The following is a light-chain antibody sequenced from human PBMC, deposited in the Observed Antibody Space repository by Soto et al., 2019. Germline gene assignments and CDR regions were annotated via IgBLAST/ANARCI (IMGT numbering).Light chain of an antibody. CDR3: LRYSSSQWT. V-gene: IGKV3-20*01. J-gene: IGKJ1*01. CDR1: QSIGKSY. Sequence: ETVLTQSPGTVSLSPGESATLSCRASQSIGKSYLAWFQHKPGQAPRLLIYGASTRATGIPDRFRGSGSGTDFTLTVSRLESEDFAVYYCLRYSSSQWTFGQGTKVDIK. CDR2: GAS.